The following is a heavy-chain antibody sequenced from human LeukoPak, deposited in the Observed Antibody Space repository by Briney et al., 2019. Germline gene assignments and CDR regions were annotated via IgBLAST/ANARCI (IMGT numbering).Heavy chain of an antibody. CDR2: ISGSGGST. CDR1: GFTFSSYA. Sequence: GGSLRLSCAASGFTFSSYAMSWVRQAPGKGLEWVSAISGSGGSTYYADSVKGRFTISRDNSKNTLYLQMNSLRAEDTAVYYCAKDLYDSSGYFGRYFDYWGQGTLVTVSS. CDR3: AKDLYDSSGYFGRYFDY. J-gene: IGHJ4*02. D-gene: IGHD3-22*01. V-gene: IGHV3-23*01.